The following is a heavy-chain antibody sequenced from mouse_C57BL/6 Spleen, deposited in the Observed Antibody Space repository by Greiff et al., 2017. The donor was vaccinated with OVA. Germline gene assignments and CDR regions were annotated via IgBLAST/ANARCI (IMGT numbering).Heavy chain of an antibody. CDR1: GFTFSDYG. CDR3: ARDVWDDYAMDY. D-gene: IGHD4-1*01. V-gene: IGHV5-17*01. CDR2: ISSGSSTI. Sequence: EVKLMESGGGLVKPGGSLKLSCAASGFTFSDYGMHWVRQAPEKGLEWVAYISSGSSTIYYADTVKGRFTISRDNAKNTLFLQMTSLRSEDTAMYDCARDVWDDYAMDYWGQGTSVTVSS. J-gene: IGHJ4*01.